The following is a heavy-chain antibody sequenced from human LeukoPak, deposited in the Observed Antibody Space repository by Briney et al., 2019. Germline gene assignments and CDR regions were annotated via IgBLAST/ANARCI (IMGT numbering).Heavy chain of an antibody. CDR1: GFTFSKYW. Sequence: RPGGSLRLPCAAPGFTFSKYWMLWVRQAPGKGLESVSRINTDGTVTTYADSVKGRFTVSRDNADNTMFLQMNSVRDEDTAVYYCATKQWLAPPPDSWGQGTPVTVPS. J-gene: IGHJ4*02. V-gene: IGHV3-74*01. CDR2: INTDGTVT. CDR3: ATKQWLAPPPDS. D-gene: IGHD6-19*01.